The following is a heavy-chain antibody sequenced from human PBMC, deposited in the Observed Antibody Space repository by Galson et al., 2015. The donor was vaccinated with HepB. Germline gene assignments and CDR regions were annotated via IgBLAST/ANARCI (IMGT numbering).Heavy chain of an antibody. Sequence: SVKVSCKASGYTFTSYGIGWVRQAPGQGLEWMGWISAYNGNTNYAQKFQGRVTMTTDTSTSTAYMELRSLRSDDTAVYYCARRWFGDTTFDYWGQGTLVTVSS. CDR1: GYTFTSYG. V-gene: IGHV1-18*01. J-gene: IGHJ4*02. CDR3: ARRWFGDTTFDY. D-gene: IGHD3-10*01. CDR2: ISAYNGNT.